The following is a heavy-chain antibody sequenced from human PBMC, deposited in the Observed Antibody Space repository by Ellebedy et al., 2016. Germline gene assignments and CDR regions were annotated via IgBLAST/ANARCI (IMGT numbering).Heavy chain of an antibody. CDR3: TLEYSSPDC. V-gene: IGHV3-15*01. CDR2: MKSKSDDGTT. J-gene: IGHJ4*02. D-gene: IGHD6-6*01. CDR1: GFTFNNAW. Sequence: GESLKISCAASGFTFNNAWMSWVRQAPGKGLEWVGRMKSKSDDGTTDYAAPVKGRFIISRDDSKNTLYLQMNSLKIEDTAMYYCTLEYSSPDCWGQGTLVTVSS.